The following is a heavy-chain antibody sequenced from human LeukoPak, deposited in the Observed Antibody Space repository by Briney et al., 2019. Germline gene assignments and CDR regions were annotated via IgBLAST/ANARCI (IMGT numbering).Heavy chain of an antibody. CDR3: VTGFTTMAVDYFDS. J-gene: IGHJ4*02. CDR2: SDPEDGER. Sequence: ASVKVSCKVSGKTLSDLSIHWLRQPPGKGLERLGGSDPEDGERIYAQMFQGRVTMTEDTSIDTAYMELSSLRSEDTAVYYCVTGFTTMAVDYFDSWGQGTLVTVSS. D-gene: IGHD5-18*01. V-gene: IGHV1-24*01. CDR1: GKTLSDLS.